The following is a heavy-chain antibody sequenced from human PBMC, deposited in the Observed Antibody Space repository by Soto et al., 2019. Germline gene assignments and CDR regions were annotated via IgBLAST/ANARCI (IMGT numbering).Heavy chain of an antibody. CDR3: ARHKGAMVNFDY. V-gene: IGHV4-59*08. CDR1: GGSISSYY. D-gene: IGHD5-18*01. J-gene: IGHJ4*02. Sequence: QVQLQESGPGLVKPSETLSLTCTVSGGSISSYYWSWIRQPPGKGLEWIGYIYYSGSTNYNPSLKRRVTISVDTSKNQFSLKLSSVTAADTAVYYCARHKGAMVNFDYWGQGTLVTVSS. CDR2: IYYSGST.